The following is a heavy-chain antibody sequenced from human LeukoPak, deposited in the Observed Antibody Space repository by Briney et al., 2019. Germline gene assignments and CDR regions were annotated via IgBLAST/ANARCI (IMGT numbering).Heavy chain of an antibody. CDR1: GYTFTGYY. V-gene: IGHV1-2*02. D-gene: IGHD3-9*01. CDR2: INPNSGGT. CDR3: ARERLPNYDILTGYYKGPFDY. J-gene: IGHJ4*02. Sequence: ASVTVSCKASGYTFTGYYMHWVRQAPGQGLEWMGWINPNSGGTNYAQKFQGRVTMTRDTSISTAYMELSRLRSDDTAVYYCARERLPNYDILTGYYKGPFDYWGQGTLVTVSS.